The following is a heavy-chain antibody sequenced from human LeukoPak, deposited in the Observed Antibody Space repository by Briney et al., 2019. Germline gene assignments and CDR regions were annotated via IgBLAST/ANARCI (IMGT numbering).Heavy chain of an antibody. CDR1: GYTFNTFD. Sequence: ASVKLSCKASGYTFNTFDINWVRQANGQGPEWMGWVNPYNDKTVYAPKFQGRVSISTNNSINTAYMEFSGLKSDDTAVYYCARGRRLRGVTSRPIYYYYYMDVWGGGTTVTVSS. V-gene: IGHV1-8*03. CDR3: ARGRRLRGVTSRPIYYYYYMDV. J-gene: IGHJ6*03. CDR2: VNPYNDKT. D-gene: IGHD3-10*01.